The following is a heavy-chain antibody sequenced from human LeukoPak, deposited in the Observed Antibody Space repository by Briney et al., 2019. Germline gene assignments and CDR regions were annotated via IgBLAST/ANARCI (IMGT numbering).Heavy chain of an antibody. CDR1: GGPFSSYS. J-gene: IGHJ4*02. D-gene: IGHD2/OR15-2a*01. Sequence: SVKVSCKASGGPFSSYSISWVRQAPGQGLEWMGGVVPTFGTTNVARKFQGRLTITADKSSNTAYMDLTSLRDDDTAVYFCGSSGQMLWDPYYFPSWGQGSLVTVSS. V-gene: IGHV1-69*06. CDR3: GSSGQMLWDPYYFPS. CDR2: VVPTFGTT.